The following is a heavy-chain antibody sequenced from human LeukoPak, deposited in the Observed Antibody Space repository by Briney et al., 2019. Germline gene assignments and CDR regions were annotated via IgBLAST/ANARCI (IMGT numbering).Heavy chain of an antibody. D-gene: IGHD2-2*01. CDR2: VFYGGTT. J-gene: IGHJ3*02. CDR1: GDFISSHY. CDR3: ATYQLAVDRDAFGI. V-gene: IGHV4-59*11. Sequence: SGTLSLTCSVSGDFISSHYWSWIRQPPGKGLEWIGYVFYGGTTNYSPSLKSRVTISLGTSKNQFSLNLKSVTAADTAVYYCATYQLAVDRDAFGIWGQGTVVAVSP.